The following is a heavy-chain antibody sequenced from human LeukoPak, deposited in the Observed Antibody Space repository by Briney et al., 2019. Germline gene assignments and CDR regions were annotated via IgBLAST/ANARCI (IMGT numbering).Heavy chain of an antibody. CDR1: GFTFSSYE. J-gene: IGHJ4*02. D-gene: IGHD2-2*01. V-gene: IGHV3-23*01. CDR2: ISGSGGST. Sequence: PGGSLRLSCAASGFTFSSYEMNWVRQAPGKGLEWVSAISGSGGSTYYADSVKGRFTISRDNSKNTLYLQMNSLRAEDTAVYYCAKGCSSTSCYHSFDYWGQGTLVTVSS. CDR3: AKGCSSTSCYHSFDY.